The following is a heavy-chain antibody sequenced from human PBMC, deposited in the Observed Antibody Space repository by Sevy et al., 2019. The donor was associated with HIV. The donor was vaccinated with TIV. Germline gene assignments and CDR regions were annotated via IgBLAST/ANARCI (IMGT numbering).Heavy chain of an antibody. CDR1: GYTLTELS. CDR2: FDPEDGKT. CDR3: ASTRDYYDSSGDYFDY. J-gene: IGHJ4*02. Sequence: ASVKVSCKVSGYTLTELSIHWVRQAPGKGLEWLVTFDPEDGKTIYAQNFQGRVTMTEDTSTDTTYMELSSLRSEDTAVYYCASTRDYYDSSGDYFDYWGQGTLVTVSS. D-gene: IGHD3-22*01. V-gene: IGHV1-24*01.